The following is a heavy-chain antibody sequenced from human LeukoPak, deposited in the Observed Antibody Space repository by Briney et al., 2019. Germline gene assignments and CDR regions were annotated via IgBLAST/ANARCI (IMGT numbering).Heavy chain of an antibody. D-gene: IGHD5-18*01. CDR3: ARDLKRGYSYGYCDY. Sequence: GGSLRLSCAASGFTFSSYGMHWIRQAPGKGLEWVAFIRNDGSIIYNADSVKGRFTISRDNSKNTLYLQMNSLRAEDTAVYYCARDLKRGYSYGYCDYWGQGTLVTVSS. CDR1: GFTFSSYG. V-gene: IGHV3-30*02. CDR2: IRNDGSII. J-gene: IGHJ4*02.